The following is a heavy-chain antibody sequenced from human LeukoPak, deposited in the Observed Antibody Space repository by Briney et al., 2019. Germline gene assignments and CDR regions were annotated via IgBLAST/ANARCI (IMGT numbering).Heavy chain of an antibody. V-gene: IGHV3-7*01. J-gene: IGHJ4*02. Sequence: GGSLRLSCAASGFTFSCHWVSGVGEAPGKGLEGVANIKQYGREKYYVDSVKGRFTISRDNAKNSLSLQINSLRAEDTAVYYCARDLDSGAAAHRGGFDYWGQGTLVTVSS. CDR2: IKQYGREK. D-gene: IGHD6-13*01. CDR3: ARDLDSGAAAHRGGFDY. CDR1: GFTFSCHW.